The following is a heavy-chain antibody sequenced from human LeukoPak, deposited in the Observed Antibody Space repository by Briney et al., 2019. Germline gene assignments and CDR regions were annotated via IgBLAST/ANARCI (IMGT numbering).Heavy chain of an antibody. CDR3: AKDLGYLTPWDY. CDR1: EFTFSSYA. Sequence: GSLRLSCAASEFTFSSYAMSWVRQAPGKGLEWVSAISGSGGSTYYADSVKGRFTISRDNSKNTLYLQMNSLRAEDTAVYYCAKDLGYLTPWDYWGQGTLVTVSS. CDR2: ISGSGGST. D-gene: IGHD3-16*01. J-gene: IGHJ4*02. V-gene: IGHV3-23*01.